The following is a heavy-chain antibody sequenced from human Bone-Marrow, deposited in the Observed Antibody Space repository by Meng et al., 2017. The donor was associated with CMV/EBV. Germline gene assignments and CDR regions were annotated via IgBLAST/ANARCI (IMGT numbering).Heavy chain of an antibody. D-gene: IGHD6-19*01. J-gene: IGHJ4*02. Sequence: QVQLQHCRAGLFKPSETLSLSFAVYGVSFSGYDWSWIRQLPGKGLEWNGEINHSGSTNSNPSLKSRVTISVDTSKNQFSLKLSSVTAADTAVYYCARDIAVAGTGGRYFDYWGQGTLVTVSS. CDR3: ARDIAVAGTGGRYFDY. V-gene: IGHV4-34*01. CDR2: INHSGST. CDR1: GVSFSGYD.